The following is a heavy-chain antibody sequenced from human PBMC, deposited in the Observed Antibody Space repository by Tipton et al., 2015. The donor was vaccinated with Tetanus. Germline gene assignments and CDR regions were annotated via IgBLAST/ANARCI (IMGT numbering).Heavy chain of an antibody. Sequence: TLSLTCTVSGDSVRSGSYYWNWIRQPPGKGLEWIGYISYSGSTNSNYSLKSRITISQDTSKNQFSLKLTSVTAADTAVYYCARAKYDFPKKGPFDSWGQGTLVIVSS. D-gene: IGHD3-3*01. CDR3: ARAKYDFPKKGPFDS. CDR2: ISYSGST. CDR1: GDSVRSGSYY. J-gene: IGHJ4*02. V-gene: IGHV4-61*01.